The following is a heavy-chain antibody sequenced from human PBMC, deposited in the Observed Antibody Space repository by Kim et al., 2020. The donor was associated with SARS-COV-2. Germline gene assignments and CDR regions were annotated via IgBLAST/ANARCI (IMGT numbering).Heavy chain of an antibody. CDR1: GFTVSSNY. V-gene: IGHV3-53*01. J-gene: IGHJ4*02. CDR3: ASYITAAL. CDR2: IYSGGST. Sequence: GGSLRLSCAASGFTVSSNYMSWVRQAPGKGLEWVSVIYSGGSTYYADSVKGRVTISRDNSKNTLYLQMNSLRAEDTAVNDFASYITAALWGQGSLVTVSS. D-gene: IGHD2-2*01.